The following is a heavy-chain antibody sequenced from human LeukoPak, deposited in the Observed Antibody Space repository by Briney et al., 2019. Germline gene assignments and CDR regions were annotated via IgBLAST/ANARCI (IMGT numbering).Heavy chain of an antibody. V-gene: IGHV3-33*01. CDR1: GFTFSSYG. D-gene: IGHD3-10*01. CDR2: IWYDGSNK. Sequence: GGSLRLSCAASGFTFSSYGMHWVRQAPGKGLEWVAVIWYDGSNKYYADSVKGRFTISRDNSKNTLYLQMNSLRAEDTAVYYCAGTYYYGSGSYYNGGPFDPWGQGTLVTVSS. J-gene: IGHJ5*02. CDR3: AGTYYYGSGSYYNGGPFDP.